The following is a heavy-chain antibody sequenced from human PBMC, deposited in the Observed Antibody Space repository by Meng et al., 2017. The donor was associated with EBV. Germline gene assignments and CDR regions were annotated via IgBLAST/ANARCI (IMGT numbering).Heavy chain of an antibody. J-gene: IGHJ4*02. V-gene: IGHV3-21*01. D-gene: IGHD2-8*01. Sequence: EGQLEESGGGLVKPGESLRLSCAASGFTLRSYSMNCVRLAPGKGLEWVSSISSNSIDIYYADLVKGRFTISRDNAKNSLFLQMNSLRAEDTAVYYCARDRTSNRFDYWGQGTLVTVSS. CDR3: ARDRTSNRFDY. CDR2: ISSNSIDI. CDR1: GFTLRSYS.